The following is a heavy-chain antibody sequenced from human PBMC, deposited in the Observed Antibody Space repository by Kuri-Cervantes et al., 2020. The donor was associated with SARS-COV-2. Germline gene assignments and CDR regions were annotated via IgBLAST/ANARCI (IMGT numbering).Heavy chain of an antibody. CDR1: GFTFSSYS. J-gene: IGHJ4*02. D-gene: IGHD3-9*01. CDR3: ARGSEAGYYYFDY. CDR2: ISSSSSTI. V-gene: IGHV3-48*02. Sequence: LSLTCAASGFTFSSYSMNWVRQAPGKGLEWVSYISSSSSTIYYADSVKGRFTISRDNAKNSLYLQMNSLRDEDTAVYYCARGSEAGYYYFDYWGQGTLVTVFS.